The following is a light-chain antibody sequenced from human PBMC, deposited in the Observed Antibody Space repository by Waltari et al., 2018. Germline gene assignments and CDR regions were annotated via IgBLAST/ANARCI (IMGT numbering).Light chain of an antibody. J-gene: IGLJ1*01. CDR3: QSYDSSLSGYV. Sequence: QSVLTQPPSVSGAPGQRVTISCTGSSSNIGAGYDVHWYQQLPGTAPKLLIYGNSNRPSGGPDRFSGSKSGTSASRAITGLQAEDEADYYCQSYDSSLSGYVFGTGTKVTVL. CDR1: SSNIGAGYD. V-gene: IGLV1-40*01. CDR2: GNS.